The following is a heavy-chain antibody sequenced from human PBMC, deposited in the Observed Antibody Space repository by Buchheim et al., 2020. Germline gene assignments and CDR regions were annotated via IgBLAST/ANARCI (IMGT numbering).Heavy chain of an antibody. V-gene: IGHV4-61*02. Sequence: QVQLRESGPGLVKPSQTLSLTCSVSGGSMTSGNYFWSWIRQPAGKGLEWIGRIYTGGSPEYNPSLKSRLTISMDTSKTQFFLNLSSVTAADTARYYCASHEGDYYGSDYHYYGMDVWGQGTT. CDR2: IYTGGSP. D-gene: IGHD3-10*01. J-gene: IGHJ6*02. CDR3: ASHEGDYYGSDYHYYGMDV. CDR1: GGSMTSGNYF.